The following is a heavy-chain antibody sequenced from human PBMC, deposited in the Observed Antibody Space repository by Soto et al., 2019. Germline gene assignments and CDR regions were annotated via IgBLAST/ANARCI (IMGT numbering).Heavy chain of an antibody. D-gene: IGHD6-13*01. V-gene: IGHV1-69*01. CDR3: ARPGIAAAGTYYSYGMDV. J-gene: IGHJ6*02. Sequence: QVQLVQSGAEVKKPGSSVKVSCKASGGTFSSYAISWVRQAPGQGLEWMGGIIPIFGTANYAQKFQGRVTITADESTSTAYMELSSLRSEDTAVYYCARPGIAAAGTYYSYGMDVWGQGTTVTVSS. CDR2: IIPIFGTA. CDR1: GGTFSSYA.